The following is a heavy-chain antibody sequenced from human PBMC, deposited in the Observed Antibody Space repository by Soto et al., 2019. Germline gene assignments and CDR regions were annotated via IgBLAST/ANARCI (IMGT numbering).Heavy chain of an antibody. J-gene: IGHJ4*02. D-gene: IGHD2-15*01. V-gene: IGHV1-69*04. Sequence: ASVKVSCKASGGTFSSYTISWVRQAPGQGLEWMGRIIPILGIANYAQKFQGRVTITADKSTSTAYMELSSLRSEDTAVYYCARDSPLIPNCSGGSCYRYWGQGTLVTVSS. CDR1: GGTFSSYT. CDR2: IIPILGIA. CDR3: ARDSPLIPNCSGGSCYRY.